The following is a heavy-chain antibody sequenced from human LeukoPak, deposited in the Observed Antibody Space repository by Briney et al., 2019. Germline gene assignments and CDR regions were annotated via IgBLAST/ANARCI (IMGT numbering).Heavy chain of an antibody. CDR3: ARGVRSYSNYVLCFDP. Sequence: KTSETLSLTCAVYGGSFSGYYWSWIRQPPGKGLEWIGYIYYSGSTNYNPSLKSRVTISVDTSKNQFSLKLSSVTAADTAVYYCARGVRSYSNYVLCFDPWGQGTLVTVSS. V-gene: IGHV4-59*01. CDR1: GGSFSGYY. CDR2: IYYSGST. J-gene: IGHJ5*02. D-gene: IGHD4-11*01.